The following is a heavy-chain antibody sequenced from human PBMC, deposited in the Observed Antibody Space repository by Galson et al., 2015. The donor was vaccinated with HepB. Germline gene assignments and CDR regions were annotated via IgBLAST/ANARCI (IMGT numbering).Heavy chain of an antibody. CDR3: AREEDIVVVPAANQNYYYYYGMDV. Sequence: CAISGDSVSSHSAAWNWIRQSPSRGLEWLGRAYYRSKWYNDYAVSVKSRITINPDTSKNQFSLQLNSVTPEDTAVYYCAREEDIVVVPAANQNYYYYYGMDVWGQGTTVTVSS. CDR2: AYYRSKWYN. CDR1: GDSVSSHSAA. J-gene: IGHJ6*02. V-gene: IGHV6-1*01. D-gene: IGHD2-2*01.